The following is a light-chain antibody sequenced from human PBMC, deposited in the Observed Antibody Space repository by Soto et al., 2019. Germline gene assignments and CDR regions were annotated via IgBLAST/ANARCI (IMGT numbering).Light chain of an antibody. Sequence: QSVLTQPASVSGSPGQSITISCTVTSSDVGGYNYVSWYQQHPGKAPRLMIYDVTNRPSGVSNRFAGSKSGNTATLTISGLQAEDEADYYCSSYTSNSTPLVFGGGTQLTVL. V-gene: IGLV2-14*01. J-gene: IGLJ3*02. CDR2: DVT. CDR3: SSYTSNSTPLV. CDR1: SSDVGGYNY.